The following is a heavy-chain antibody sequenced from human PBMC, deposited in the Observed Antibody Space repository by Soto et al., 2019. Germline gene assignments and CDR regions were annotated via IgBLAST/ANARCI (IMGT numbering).Heavy chain of an antibody. CDR2: IYYSGTT. CDR3: ARADYGDNWFDP. D-gene: IGHD4-17*01. V-gene: IGHV4-31*11. J-gene: IGHJ5*02. CDR1: GASLSGFY. Sequence: SETLSLTCAVYGASLSGFYWSWIRQHPGKGLEWIGYIYYSGTTYYTPSLKSRVTISLDTSKNQFSLKLSSVTAADTAVYYCARADYGDNWFDPWGQGTLVTVSS.